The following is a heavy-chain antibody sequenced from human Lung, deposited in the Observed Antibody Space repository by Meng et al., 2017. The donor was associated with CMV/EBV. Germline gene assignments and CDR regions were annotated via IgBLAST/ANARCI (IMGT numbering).Heavy chain of an antibody. CDR3: LREGYFDNSAFDP. CDR2: IFHSGTT. CDR1: GGSLSSRDYY. D-gene: IGHD3-22*01. V-gene: IGHV4-39*07. Sequence: QRQLQESGPGLVKPSETLSLTRPVPGGSLSSRDYYWGWVRQPPGKGLEWIGSIFHSGTTYYNPSLKSRLTISVDTSKNQFSLKLTSVTAADTAVYYCLREGYFDNSAFDPWGQGTLVTVSS. J-gene: IGHJ5*02.